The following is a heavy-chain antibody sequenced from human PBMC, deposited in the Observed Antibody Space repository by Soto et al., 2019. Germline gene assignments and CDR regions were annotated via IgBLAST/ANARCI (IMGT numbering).Heavy chain of an antibody. CDR3: AKDWETAMASYYFDS. V-gene: IGHV3-30*18. CDR2: ISYDGSNK. Sequence: PGGSLRLSCAASGFTFSSYGMHWVRQAPGKGLEWVAVISYDGSNKYYADSVKGRFTISRDNSKNTLYLQMNSLRAEDTAVYYWAKDWETAMASYYFDSWGQGTLVTVSS. CDR1: GFTFSSYG. D-gene: IGHD5-18*01. J-gene: IGHJ4*02.